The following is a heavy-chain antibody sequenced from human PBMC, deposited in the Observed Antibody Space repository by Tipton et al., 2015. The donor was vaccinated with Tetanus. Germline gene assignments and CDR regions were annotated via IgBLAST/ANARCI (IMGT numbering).Heavy chain of an antibody. V-gene: IGHV4-39*07. D-gene: IGHD3-22*01. J-gene: IGHJ3*02. CDR2: IYYSGST. CDR3: ARDASSGYVPPVYDAFNI. CDR1: GGSISSSSYY. Sequence: TLSLTCTVSGGSISSSSYYWGWIRQPPGKGLEWIGSIYYSGSTYYNPSLKSRVAISVDTSKNQFSLKLSSVTAADTAVYYCARDASSGYVPPVYDAFNIWGQGTMVTVSS.